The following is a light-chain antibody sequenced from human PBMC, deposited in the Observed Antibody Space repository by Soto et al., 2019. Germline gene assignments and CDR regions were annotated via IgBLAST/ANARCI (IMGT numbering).Light chain of an antibody. V-gene: IGLV1-40*01. Sequence: QSVLTQPPSVSGAPGQRVTISCTGSSSNIGAGYDEHWYQQLPGTAPKLLIYGNSNRPSGVPDRFSGSKSGTSASLAITGLQAEDEADYYCQSYDSSLSGCVFGGGTKVTV. CDR2: GNS. J-gene: IGLJ2*01. CDR1: SSNIGAGYD. CDR3: QSYDSSLSGCV.